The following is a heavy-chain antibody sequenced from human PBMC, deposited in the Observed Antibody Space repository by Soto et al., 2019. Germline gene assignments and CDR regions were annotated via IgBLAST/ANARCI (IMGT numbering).Heavy chain of an antibody. CDR3: ARDLEGVRGMIYYYMDV. V-gene: IGHV3-33*01. J-gene: IGHJ6*03. D-gene: IGHD3-3*01. CDR1: GFTFSSYG. Sequence: GGSLRLSCAASGFTFSSYGMHWVRQAPGKGLEWVAVIWYDGSNKYYADSVKGRFTISRDNSKNTLYLQMNSLRAEDTAVYYCARDLEGVRGMIYYYMDVWGKGTTVTVSS. CDR2: IWYDGSNK.